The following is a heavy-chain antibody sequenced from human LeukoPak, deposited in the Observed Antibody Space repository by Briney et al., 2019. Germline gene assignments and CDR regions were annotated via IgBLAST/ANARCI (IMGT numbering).Heavy chain of an antibody. CDR2: ISYDGSNK. Sequence: GGSLRLSCAASGFTFSSYAMHWVRQAPGKGLEWVAVISYDGSNKYYADSVKGRFTISRDNSKNTLYLQMNSLRLEDTAIYYCAKGFYFDSSGRTPFDYWGQGALVTVSS. V-gene: IGHV3-30*04. D-gene: IGHD3-22*01. CDR3: AKGFYFDSSGRTPFDY. CDR1: GFTFSSYA. J-gene: IGHJ4*02.